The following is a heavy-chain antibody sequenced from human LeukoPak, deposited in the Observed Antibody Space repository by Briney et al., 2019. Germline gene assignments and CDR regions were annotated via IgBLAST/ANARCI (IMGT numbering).Heavy chain of an antibody. J-gene: IGHJ3*02. CDR1: GFNFGVYG. CDR3: ARDRVYSSGWYSAFDI. CDR2: IWYDGSNK. Sequence: GTSLRLSCAASGFNFGVYGMHWVRQAPGKGLEWVAVIWYDGSNKYYADSVKGRFTISRDNSKNTLYLQMNSLRAEDTAVYYCARDRVYSSGWYSAFDIWGQGTMVTVSS. D-gene: IGHD6-19*01. V-gene: IGHV3-33*08.